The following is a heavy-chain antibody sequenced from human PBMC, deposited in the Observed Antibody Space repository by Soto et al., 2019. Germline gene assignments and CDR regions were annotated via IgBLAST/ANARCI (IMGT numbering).Heavy chain of an antibody. CDR1: GFTASNAW. Sequence: PGGSLRLSCEASGFTASNAWMNWVCQAPGKGLEWVGRIKSETDGGTTDYAAPVKGRFTVSRDDSKNTLYLQMNSLKTEDTAMYYCGTEGGDGYNYYHAYWGQGTLVTVSS. CDR2: IKSETDGGTT. V-gene: IGHV3-15*07. CDR3: GTEGGDGYNYYHAY. D-gene: IGHD5-12*01. J-gene: IGHJ4*02.